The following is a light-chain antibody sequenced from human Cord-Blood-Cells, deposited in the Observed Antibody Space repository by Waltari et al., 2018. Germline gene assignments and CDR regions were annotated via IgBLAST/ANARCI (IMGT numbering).Light chain of an antibody. Sequence: SALTQPPSASGSPGQSVTISCTGPSSDVGCYNSVSWYQQHPGKAPKLMIYEVSKRPSGVPDRFSGSKSGNTASLTVSGLQAEDEADYYCSSYAGSNNFVFGTGTKVTVL. CDR2: EVS. CDR1: SSDVGCYNS. CDR3: SSYAGSNNFV. V-gene: IGLV2-8*01. J-gene: IGLJ1*01.